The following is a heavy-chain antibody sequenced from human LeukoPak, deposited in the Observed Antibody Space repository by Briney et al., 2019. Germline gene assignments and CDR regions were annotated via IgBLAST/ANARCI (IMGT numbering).Heavy chain of an antibody. D-gene: IGHD2-2*01. J-gene: IGHJ1*01. CDR2: IRYDGSNK. CDR1: GFTFSSYG. CDR3: VCGVVVPAAIPRFQYFQH. Sequence: GSLRLSCAASGFTFSSYGMHWVRQAPGKGLEWVAFIRYDGSNKYYADSVKGRFTISRDNSKNTLYLQMNSLRAEDTAVYYCVCGVVVPAAIPRFQYFQHWGQGTLVTVSS. V-gene: IGHV3-30*02.